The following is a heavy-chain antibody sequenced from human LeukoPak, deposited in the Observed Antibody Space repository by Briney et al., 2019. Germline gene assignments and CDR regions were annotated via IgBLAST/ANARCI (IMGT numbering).Heavy chain of an antibody. V-gene: IGHV3-74*01. CDR2: INSDGSST. CDR1: GFTFSSYW. CDR3: AKSYLPNYYGSGSYPGENWFDP. D-gene: IGHD3-10*01. J-gene: IGHJ5*02. Sequence: GGSLRLSCAASGFTFSSYWMHWVRQAPGKGLVWVSRINSDGSSTSYADSVKGRFTISRDNAKNTLYLQMNSLRAEDTAVYYCAKSYLPNYYGSGSYPGENWFDPWGQGTLVTVSS.